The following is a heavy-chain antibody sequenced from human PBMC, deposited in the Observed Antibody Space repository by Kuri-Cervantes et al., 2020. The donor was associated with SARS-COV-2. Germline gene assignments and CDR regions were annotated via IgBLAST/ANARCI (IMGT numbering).Heavy chain of an antibody. V-gene: IGHV3-7*01. CDR2: IKQVGSEK. CDR1: GFTFSSYW. CDR3: ARDPGGYDLHDAFDI. J-gene: IGHJ3*02. D-gene: IGHD5-12*01. Sequence: LSLTCAASGFTFSSYWMSWVRQAPGKGLEWVANIKQVGSEKYYVDSVKGRFTISRDNAKNSLYLQMNSLRAEDTAVYYCARDPGGYDLHDAFDIWGQGTMVTVSS.